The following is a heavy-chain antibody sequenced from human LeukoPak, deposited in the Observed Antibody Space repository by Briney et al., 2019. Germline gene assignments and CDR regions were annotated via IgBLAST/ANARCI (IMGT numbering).Heavy chain of an antibody. Sequence: GGSLRLSCAASEFTFSTYAMHWVRQAPGKGLEWVAFISYDGNKKDYADSVKGRFTISRDNSENTLYLQMNSLRAEDTAVYYCARGGYYDSSGTTLSSWGQGTLVTVSS. CDR3: ARGGYYDSSGTTLSS. V-gene: IGHV3-30*04. CDR2: ISYDGNKK. J-gene: IGHJ5*02. CDR1: EFTFSTYA. D-gene: IGHD3-22*01.